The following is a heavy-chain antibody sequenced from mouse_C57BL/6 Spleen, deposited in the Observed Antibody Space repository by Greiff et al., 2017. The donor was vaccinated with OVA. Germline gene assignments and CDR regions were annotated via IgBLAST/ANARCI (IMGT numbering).Heavy chain of an antibody. CDR3: ARLNWDWYFDV. V-gene: IGHV5-17*01. D-gene: IGHD4-1*01. J-gene: IGHJ1*03. Sequence: EVQVVESGGGLVKPGGSLKLSCAASGFTFSDYGMNWVRQAPEKGLEWVAYISSGSSTIYYADTVKGLFTISIDNAKNTLFLQMTSLRSEDTAMYYCARLNWDWYFDVWGTGTTVTVSS. CDR2: ISSGSSTI. CDR1: GFTFSDYG.